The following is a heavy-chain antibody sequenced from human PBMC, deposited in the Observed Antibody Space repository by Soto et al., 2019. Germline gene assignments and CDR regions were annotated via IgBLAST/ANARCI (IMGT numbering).Heavy chain of an antibody. CDR1: GGSISSGDYY. Sequence: QVQLQESGPGLVKPSQTLSLTCTVSGGSISSGDYYWSWIRQPPGKGLEWIGYIYYSGSTYYNPPLKXLXTXSXXTSTNQISLKLSSVTDADTAVYYCARARGARYFDYWGQGTRVTVSS. CDR3: ARARGARYFDY. J-gene: IGHJ4*02. V-gene: IGHV4-30-4*01. CDR2: IYYSGST.